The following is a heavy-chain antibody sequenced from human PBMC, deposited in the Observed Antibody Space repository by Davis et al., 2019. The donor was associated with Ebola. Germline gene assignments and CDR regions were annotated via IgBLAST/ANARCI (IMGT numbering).Heavy chain of an antibody. CDR3: ARSGLSFGVVKYHYGMDV. Sequence: PGGSLRLSCADSVITFSSYAMTWVRQAPGKGLGWVSAISGSGGTTYYAGSVKGRFTVSRDNSKKTMYLQMNSLRAEDTAVYYCARSGLSFGVVKYHYGMDVWGKGTTVTVSS. D-gene: IGHD3-3*01. J-gene: IGHJ6*04. V-gene: IGHV3-23*01. CDR1: VITFSSYA. CDR2: ISGSGGTT.